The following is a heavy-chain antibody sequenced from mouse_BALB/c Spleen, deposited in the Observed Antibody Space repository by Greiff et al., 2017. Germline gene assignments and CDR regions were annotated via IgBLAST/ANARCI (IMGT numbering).Heavy chain of an antibody. CDR3: ARGDMITTRDFDY. V-gene: IGHV1-54*01. Sequence: QVQLQQSGAELVRPGTSVKVSCKASGYAFTNYLIEWVKQRPGQGLEWIGVINPGSGGTNYNEKFKGKATLTADKSSSTAYMQLSSLTSDDSAVYFCARGDMITTRDFDYWGQGTTLTVSS. D-gene: IGHD2-4*01. CDR1: GYAFTNYL. CDR2: INPGSGGT. J-gene: IGHJ2*01.